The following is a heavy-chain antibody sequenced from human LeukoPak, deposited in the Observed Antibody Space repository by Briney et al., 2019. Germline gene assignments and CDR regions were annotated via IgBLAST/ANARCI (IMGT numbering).Heavy chain of an antibody. CDR2: VSGGSSSI. CDR3: ACQGASGTFHFDY. J-gene: IGHJ4*02. CDR1: GFTFSSYA. D-gene: IGHD3-10*01. Sequence: PGGSLRLSCVTPGFTFSSYAMNWVRQAPGKGLEWVSGVSGGSSSIYYADSVKGRFTISRDNSKNMLYLQLNSLKPEDTAVYYCACQGASGTFHFDYWGQGTLVTVSS. V-gene: IGHV3-23*01.